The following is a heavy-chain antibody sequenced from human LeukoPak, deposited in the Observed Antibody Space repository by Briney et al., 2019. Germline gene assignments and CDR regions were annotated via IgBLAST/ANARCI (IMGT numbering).Heavy chain of an antibody. V-gene: IGHV1-24*01. D-gene: IGHD3-10*01. J-gene: IGHJ4*02. Sequence: ASVTVSCKVSGYTLTELSMQWVRQAPGKGLEWMGDFDPEDGETIYEQKFQGRVTMTEDTSTDTAYMELSSLRSEDTAVYYCATAQSGGLRGVISAFDYWGQGTLVTVSS. CDR3: ATAQSGGLRGVISAFDY. CDR1: GYTLTELS. CDR2: FDPEDGET.